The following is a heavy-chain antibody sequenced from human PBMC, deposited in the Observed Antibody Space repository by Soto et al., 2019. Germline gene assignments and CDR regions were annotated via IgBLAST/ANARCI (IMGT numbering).Heavy chain of an antibody. CDR3: ARLDILAGNYDTAV. CDR1: GCNFISFC. CDR2: IYPGDSDT. D-gene: IGHD3-9*01. V-gene: IGHV5-51*01. Sequence: PGVPLKVCRKVVGCNFISFCSGRILKKTGKGLEWMGIIYPGDSDTRYSPSFQGQVTISADKSISTAYLQWSSLKASDTAMYYCARLDILAGNYDTAVWGKGTTVTV. J-gene: IGHJ6*03.